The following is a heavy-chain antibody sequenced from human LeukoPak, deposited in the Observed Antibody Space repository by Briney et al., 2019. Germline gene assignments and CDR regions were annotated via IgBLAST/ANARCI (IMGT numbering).Heavy chain of an antibody. Sequence: PGGSLRLSCAASGFTFSSYGMSWVRQAPGKGLEWVSAISGSGGSTYYADSVKGRFTISRDNSKNTLYLQMNSLRAEDTAVYYCARDRNIAVAGTLDYWGQGTLVTVSS. J-gene: IGHJ4*02. D-gene: IGHD6-19*01. V-gene: IGHV3-23*01. CDR1: GFTFSSYG. CDR2: ISGSGGST. CDR3: ARDRNIAVAGTLDY.